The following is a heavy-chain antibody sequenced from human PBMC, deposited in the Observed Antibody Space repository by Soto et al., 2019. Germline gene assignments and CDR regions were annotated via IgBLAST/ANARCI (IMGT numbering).Heavy chain of an antibody. D-gene: IGHD1-26*01. V-gene: IGHV3-74*01. CDR2: INTDGSST. Sequence: EVQLVESGGGLVQPGGSLRLSCAASGFTFSSYWMHWVRQAPGTGLVWVSRINTDGSSTTYADSVKGRFTISRDNANAKNTLYLQMNSLRAEDTAVYYCARSVGRDYYYIDVWGKGTTVTVSS. CDR1: GFTFSSYW. CDR3: ARSVGRDYYYIDV. J-gene: IGHJ6*03.